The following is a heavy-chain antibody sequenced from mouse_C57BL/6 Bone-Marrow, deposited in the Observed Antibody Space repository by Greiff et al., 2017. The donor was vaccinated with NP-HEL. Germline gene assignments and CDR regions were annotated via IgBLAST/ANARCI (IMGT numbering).Heavy chain of an antibody. CDR2: TFYSGIT. J-gene: IGHJ4*01. CDR1: GFSINSDCY. Sequence: EVQLQQSGPSLVRPSQTLSLTCTVTGFSINSDCYWIWIRQFPGNKLEYIGYTFYSGITYYNPSLESRTYITRDTSKNQFSLTLSSVTTEDTATYYCARVDGYLYAMDYWGQGTSVTVSS. V-gene: IGHV3-3*01. D-gene: IGHD2-3*01. CDR3: ARVDGYLYAMDY.